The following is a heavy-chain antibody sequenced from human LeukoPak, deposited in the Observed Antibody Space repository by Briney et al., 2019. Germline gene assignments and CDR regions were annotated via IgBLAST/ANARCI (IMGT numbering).Heavy chain of an antibody. CDR2: INPSGGST. Sequence: ASVKVSCKASGYTFTSYYMHWVRQAPGQGLEWMGIINPSGGSTSYAQKFQGRVTMTRDTSTSTVYMELSSLRSEDTAVFYCARVGHYYDSSGYYYDYWGQGTLVTVSS. CDR1: GYTFTSYY. V-gene: IGHV1-46*01. D-gene: IGHD3-22*01. CDR3: ARVGHYYDSSGYYYDY. J-gene: IGHJ4*02.